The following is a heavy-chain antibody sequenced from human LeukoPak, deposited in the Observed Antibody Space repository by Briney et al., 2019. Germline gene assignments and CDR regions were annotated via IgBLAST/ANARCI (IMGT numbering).Heavy chain of an antibody. CDR2: IYYSGST. D-gene: IGHD1-1*01. Sequence: PSETLSLTCTISGGSISSSSYYWGWIRQPPGKGLEWIGSIYYSGSTYYHPSLRSRLTISVDTSKNQFSLKLSSVTAADTAVYYCAREGTAGTNLNWFDPWGQGTLVTVSS. V-gene: IGHV4-39*07. J-gene: IGHJ5*02. CDR1: GGSISSSSYY. CDR3: AREGTAGTNLNWFDP.